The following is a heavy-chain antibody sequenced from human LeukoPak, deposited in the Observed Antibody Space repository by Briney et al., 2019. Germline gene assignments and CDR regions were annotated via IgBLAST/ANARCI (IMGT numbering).Heavy chain of an antibody. V-gene: IGHV4-39*07. CDR3: ATRSPFRGVDY. J-gene: IGHJ4*02. CDR1: GGSISSSSYY. CDR2: MYYSGSP. D-gene: IGHD3-10*01. Sequence: SETLSLTCTVSGGSISSSSYYWGWIRQPPGKGLEWIGCMYYSGSPYYNPSLRSRVSISVDTSKNQFSLKLSSVTAADTAVYYCATRSPFRGVDYWGQGTLVTVSS.